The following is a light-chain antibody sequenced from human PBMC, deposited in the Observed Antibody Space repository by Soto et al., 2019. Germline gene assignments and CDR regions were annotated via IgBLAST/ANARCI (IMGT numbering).Light chain of an antibody. V-gene: IGKV3-20*01. CDR3: HQHAESPLT. Sequence: IVLTQSACTLSLSLGERVTLSCRASQGLXKNYLAWYQQKPGQAPRLLXYAASFSATGSPDRFSGSGSGTDFTLTISRLEPEDFVVYYCHQHAESPLTFGRGTKVDIK. CDR2: AAS. CDR1: QGLXKNY. J-gene: IGKJ4*02.